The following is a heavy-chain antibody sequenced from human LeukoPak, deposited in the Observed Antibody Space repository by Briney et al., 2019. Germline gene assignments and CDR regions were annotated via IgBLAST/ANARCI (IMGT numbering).Heavy chain of an antibody. CDR3: ASAAGWESAY. D-gene: IGHD1-26*01. CDR1: GTTFDSHY. Sequence: PGGSLRLSCAASGTTFDSHYMTWVRQTPERGLEWVANINQDGSEKNYVDSVKGRFTISRDNAKKSLYLQMHSLRAEDTAVYYCASAAGWESAYWGQGTLVTVSS. CDR2: INQDGSEK. J-gene: IGHJ4*02. V-gene: IGHV3-7*01.